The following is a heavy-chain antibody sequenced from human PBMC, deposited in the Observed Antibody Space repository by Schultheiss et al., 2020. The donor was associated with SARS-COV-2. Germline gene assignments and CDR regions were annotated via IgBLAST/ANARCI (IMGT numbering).Heavy chain of an antibody. Sequence: SETLSLTCVVSAYSISSGYYWGWIRQPPGKGLEWIGSIYYSGSTNYNPSLKSRVTISVDTSKNQFSLKLSSVTAADTAVYYCARTYNWFDPWGQGTLVTVSS. V-gene: IGHV4-38-2*01. J-gene: IGHJ5*02. CDR3: ARTYNWFDP. CDR1: AYSISSGYY. CDR2: IYYSGST.